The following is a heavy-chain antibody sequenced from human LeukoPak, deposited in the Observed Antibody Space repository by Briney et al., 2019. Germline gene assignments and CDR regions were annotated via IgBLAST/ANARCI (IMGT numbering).Heavy chain of an antibody. CDR3: ARHLARATTGDYFDH. CDR1: GXSISSGGYY. J-gene: IGHJ4*02. Sequence: SETLSLTCTVSGXSISSGGYYWSWIRQHPGKGPEWIRYIYYSGSTYYNPSLKSRVTISVDTSKRHFSLKLSSVTAADTAVYYCARHLARATTGDYFDHWGQGSLATVSS. CDR2: IYYSGST. V-gene: IGHV4-31*03. D-gene: IGHD4-17*01.